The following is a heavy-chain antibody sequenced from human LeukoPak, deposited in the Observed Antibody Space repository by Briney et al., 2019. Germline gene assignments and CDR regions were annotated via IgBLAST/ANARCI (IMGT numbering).Heavy chain of an antibody. CDR1: GSTFSVSY. Sequence: GASVKLSCNPSGSTFSVSYIHWVRQAPGVGPQWMGWISPNNGDTNYAKDFQGRVTMTRDTSIRTAYMELTRLTLNDTAVYYCVRSPIGASAYWGRGTLVTASS. CDR3: VRSPIGASAY. D-gene: IGHD3-10*01. CDR2: ISPNNGDT. V-gene: IGHV1-2*02. J-gene: IGHJ4*02.